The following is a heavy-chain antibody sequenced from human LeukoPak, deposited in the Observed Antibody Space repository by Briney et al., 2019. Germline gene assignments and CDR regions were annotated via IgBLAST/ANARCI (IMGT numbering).Heavy chain of an antibody. V-gene: IGHV3-33*01. CDR1: GFSFSSYG. Sequence: GGSLRLSCAASGFSFSSYGMHWVRQAPGKGLEWVSVIWYDESKTYYVDSVKGRFTISRDHSKNTLYLQMNSLRAEDTAVYYCARGYGDYVLGWGQGTLVTVSS. J-gene: IGHJ4*02. CDR2: IWYDESKT. D-gene: IGHD4-17*01. CDR3: ARGYGDYVLG.